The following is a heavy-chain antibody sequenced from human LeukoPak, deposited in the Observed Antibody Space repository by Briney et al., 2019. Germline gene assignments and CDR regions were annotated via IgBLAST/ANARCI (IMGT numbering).Heavy chain of an antibody. D-gene: IGHD6-19*01. Sequence: PGGSLRLSCAASGSTFSSYGMHWVRQAPGKGLEWVAFIRYDGSNKYYADSVKGRFTISRDNSKNTLYLQMNSLRAEDTAVYYCAKDSQDSSGWYYYFDYWGQGTLVTVSS. CDR3: AKDSQDSSGWYYYFDY. CDR1: GSTFSSYG. J-gene: IGHJ4*02. V-gene: IGHV3-30*02. CDR2: IRYDGSNK.